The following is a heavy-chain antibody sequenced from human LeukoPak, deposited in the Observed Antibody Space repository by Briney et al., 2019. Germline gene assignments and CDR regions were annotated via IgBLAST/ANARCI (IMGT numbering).Heavy chain of an antibody. J-gene: IGHJ4*01. CDR1: GASINNNF. V-gene: IGHV4-59*08. CDR2: IYSSGSA. D-gene: IGHD3-22*01. Sequence: SETLSLTCTVSGASINNNFWTWIRQPPGKGLEWIGYIYSSGSANYNPSLKSRVIISGDTSKNQISLNLTSVAAADTAVYFCARHRDYYDTWGHGTLVTVSS. CDR3: ARHRDYYDT.